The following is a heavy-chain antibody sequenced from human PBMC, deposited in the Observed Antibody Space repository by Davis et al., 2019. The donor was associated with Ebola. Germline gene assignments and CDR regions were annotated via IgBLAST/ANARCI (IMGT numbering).Heavy chain of an antibody. J-gene: IGHJ3*01. CDR2: IYRDDDK. CDR1: GFSLRTSGVA. V-gene: IGHV2-5*02. Sequence: SGPTLVKPTQTLTLTCTFSGFSLRTSGVAVGWIRQPPGKALEWLAIIYRDDDKRYSPSLKSRLTITKDTSKNQVVLTVTNMDHVDTATYYCAKFRSDDAFDVWGPGTMVTVSS. CDR3: AKFRSDDAFDV.